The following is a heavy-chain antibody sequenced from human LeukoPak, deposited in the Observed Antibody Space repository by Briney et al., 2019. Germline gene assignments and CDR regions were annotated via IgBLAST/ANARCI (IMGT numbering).Heavy chain of an antibody. J-gene: IGHJ5*02. CDR3: ATLPGIAVAGTWFDP. Sequence: PGGSLRLSCAASGFTFSSYAMSWVRQAPGKGLEWVSAISGSGGSTYYADSVKGRFTISRDNSKNTLYLQMNSLRAEDTAVYYCATLPGIAVAGTWFDPWGQGTLVTVSS. CDR1: GFTFSSYA. D-gene: IGHD6-13*01. CDR2: ISGSGGST. V-gene: IGHV3-23*01.